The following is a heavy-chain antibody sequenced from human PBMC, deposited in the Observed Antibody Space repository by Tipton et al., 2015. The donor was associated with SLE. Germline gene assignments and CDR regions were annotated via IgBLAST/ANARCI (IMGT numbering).Heavy chain of an antibody. CDR3: AREVDYYDSSGYYLPDY. V-gene: IGHV1-69*01. D-gene: IGHD3-22*01. CDR1: GGTFSSYA. CDR2: IIPIFGTA. J-gene: IGHJ4*02. Sequence: QSGAEVKKPGSSVKVSCKASGGTFSSYAISWVRQAPGQGLEWMGGIIPIFGTANYAQKFQGRVTITADESTSTAYMELSSLRSEDTAVYYCAREVDYYDSSGYYLPDYWGQGTLVTVSS.